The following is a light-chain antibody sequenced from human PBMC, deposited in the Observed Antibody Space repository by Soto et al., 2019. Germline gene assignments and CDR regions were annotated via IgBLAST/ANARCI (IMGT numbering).Light chain of an antibody. CDR3: QQFNSYPLT. CDR2: DAS. V-gene: IGKV1-13*02. Sequence: AIQLTQSPSSLSASVGDRVTITCRASQVISSALAWYQQKLGKAPKLLIYDASSFDSGVPSRFSGSGSGTDFTLTISSLQPEDFVTYYCQQFNSYPLTFGQGTKVDIK. J-gene: IGKJ1*01. CDR1: QVISSA.